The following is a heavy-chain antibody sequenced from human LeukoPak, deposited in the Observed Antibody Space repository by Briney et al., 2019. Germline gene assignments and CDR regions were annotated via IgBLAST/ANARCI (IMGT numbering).Heavy chain of an antibody. CDR1: GGSISSCDYY. V-gene: IGHV4-30-4*01. Sequence: PSETLSLTCTVSGGSISSCDYYWSWIRQPPGKGLEWIGYIYYSGSTYYNPSLKSRFTISIYTSKTQSSLKLSSVTAADTAVYYCARAPHICSGGSCYYYYGMDVWGQGTTVTVSS. CDR3: ARAPHICSGGSCYYYYGMDV. D-gene: IGHD2-15*01. CDR2: IYYSGST. J-gene: IGHJ6*02.